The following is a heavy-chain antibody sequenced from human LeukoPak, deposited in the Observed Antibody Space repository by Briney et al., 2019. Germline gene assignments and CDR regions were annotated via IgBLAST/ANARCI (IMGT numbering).Heavy chain of an antibody. Sequence: GGSLRLSCAASGFTFSSYSMNWVRQAPGKGLEWVSSISSSSSYIYYADSVKGRFTISRDNDKTSLYLQMNSLRAEDTAVYYCARDFPSYSSSWYLTGFYYYYYGMDVWGQGTTVTVSS. CDR1: GFTFSSYS. CDR2: ISSSSSYI. D-gene: IGHD6-13*01. CDR3: ARDFPSYSSSWYLTGFYYYYYGMDV. V-gene: IGHV3-21*01. J-gene: IGHJ6*02.